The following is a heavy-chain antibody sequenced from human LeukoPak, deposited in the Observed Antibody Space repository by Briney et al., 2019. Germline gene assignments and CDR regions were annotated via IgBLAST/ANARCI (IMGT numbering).Heavy chain of an antibody. CDR1: GFTFSSYW. CDR2: IKQDGSEK. J-gene: IGHJ4*02. CDR3: RGVIYYDSSGYIDY. V-gene: IGHV3-7*01. D-gene: IGHD3-22*01. Sequence: GGSLRLSCAASGFTFSSYWMSWVRQAPGKGLEWVANIKQDGSEKYYVDSVKGRFTISRDNAKNSLYLQMNSLRAEDTAVYYCRGVIYYDSSGYIDYWGQGTLVTVSS.